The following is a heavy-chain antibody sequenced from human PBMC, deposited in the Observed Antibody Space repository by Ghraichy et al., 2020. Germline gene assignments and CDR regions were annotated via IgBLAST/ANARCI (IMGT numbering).Heavy chain of an antibody. J-gene: IGHJ6*02. CDR2: ISNSGNRA. CDR1: GFRLSDYY. Sequence: GESLNISCEASGFRLSDYYMTWIRQAPGKGLEWIAYISNSGNRANYADSVQGRFTVSRDNTKNSLFLQMNSLTAEDTAVYSCARDFRNGGMDVWGQGTTVTVSS. V-gene: IGHV3-11*01. CDR3: ARDFRNGGMDV.